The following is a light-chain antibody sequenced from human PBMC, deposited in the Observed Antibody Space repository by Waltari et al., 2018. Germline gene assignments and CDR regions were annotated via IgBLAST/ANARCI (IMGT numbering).Light chain of an antibody. V-gene: IGLV2-8*01. CDR3: SSYAGVNSHV. J-gene: IGLJ1*01. CDR1: SRAVGGYTH. CDR2: EVI. Sequence: QSALTQPPSASGSPGLSAPLSRTGTSRAVGGYTHLTWYQQHPGKAPKLKIYEVIERPSWVPDRFSGSKSGNTASLTVSGLQAEDEADYYCSSYAGVNSHVFGTGTKVTVL.